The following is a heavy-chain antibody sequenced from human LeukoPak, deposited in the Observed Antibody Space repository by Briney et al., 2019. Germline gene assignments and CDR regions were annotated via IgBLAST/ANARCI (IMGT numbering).Heavy chain of an antibody. D-gene: IGHD3-10*01. Sequence: GGSLRLSCAASGFTFSSYEMNWVRQAPGKGLEWVSYTSSSGSTIYYADSVKGRFTISRDNAKNSLYLQMNGLRAEDTAVYYCARDIASMVRGVIKSYYYYYYMDVWGKGTTVTVSS. CDR1: GFTFSSYE. CDR2: TSSSGSTI. CDR3: ARDIASMVRGVIKSYYYYYYMDV. J-gene: IGHJ6*03. V-gene: IGHV3-48*03.